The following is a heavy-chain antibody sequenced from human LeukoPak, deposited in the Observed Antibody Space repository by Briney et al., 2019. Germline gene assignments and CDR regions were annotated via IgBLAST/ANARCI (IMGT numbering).Heavy chain of an antibody. J-gene: IGHJ4*02. CDR1: GFTFGDYA. CDR2: IRSKAYGGTT. V-gene: IGHV3-49*04. Sequence: AGGSLRLSCTASGFTFGDYAMSWVRQAPGKGLEWVGFIRSKAYGGTTEYAASVKGRFTISRDDSKNIAYLQMNSLKTEDTAVYYCTRDSEIVTHYWGQGTLVTVSS. CDR3: TRDSEIVTHY. D-gene: IGHD5-12*01.